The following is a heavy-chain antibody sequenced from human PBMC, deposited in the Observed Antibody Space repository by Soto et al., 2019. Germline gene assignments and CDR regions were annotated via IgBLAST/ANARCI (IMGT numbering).Heavy chain of an antibody. J-gene: IGHJ5*02. CDR3: AKDARIAARYNWFDP. V-gene: IGHV3-9*01. CDR1: GFTFDDYA. CDR2: ISWNSGSI. Sequence: EVQLVESGGGLVQPGRSLRLSCAASGFTFDDYAMHWVRQAPGKGLEWVAGISWNSGSIGYADSVKGRFTISRDNAKNSLYLQMKSLRAEDTALYYCAKDARIAARYNWFDPWGQGTLVTVSS. D-gene: IGHD6-6*01.